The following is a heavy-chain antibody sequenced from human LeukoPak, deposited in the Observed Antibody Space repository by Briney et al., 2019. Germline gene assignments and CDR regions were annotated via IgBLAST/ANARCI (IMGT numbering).Heavy chain of an antibody. D-gene: IGHD3-22*01. Sequence: GSLRLSCAASGFTFSSYAMSWIRQPPGKGLEWIGEINHSGSTNYNPSLTSRVTMSVDTSKNQFSLKLSSVTAADTAVYYCARGPPRDFGTSGFYYNYWGQGTRVTVSS. CDR2: INHSGST. CDR3: ARGPPRDFGTSGFYYNY. CDR1: GFTFSSYA. V-gene: IGHV4-34*01. J-gene: IGHJ4*02.